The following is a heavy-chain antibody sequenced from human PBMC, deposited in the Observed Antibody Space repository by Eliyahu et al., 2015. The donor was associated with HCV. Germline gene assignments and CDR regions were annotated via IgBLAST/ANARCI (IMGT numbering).Heavy chain of an antibody. V-gene: IGHV3-49*03. Sequence: QVVESRXALAEPGRSXRLXXXASGFNFAGFPVSWIRQSPEKRLEWISFMTSENDGGTPSYAAAVWGRFVVSRDDSKNIVYLQMNNLKIEDTAVYYCGRAISPTVGLWYFEYWGRGTAVIVSS. CDR3: GRAISPTVGLWYFEY. CDR1: GFNFAGFP. J-gene: IGHJ4*02. CDR2: MTSENDGGTP. D-gene: IGHD1-26*01.